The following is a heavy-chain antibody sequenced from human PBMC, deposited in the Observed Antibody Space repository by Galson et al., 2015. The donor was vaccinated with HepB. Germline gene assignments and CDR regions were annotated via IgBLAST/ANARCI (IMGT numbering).Heavy chain of an antibody. V-gene: IGHV1-3*01. Sequence: SVKVSCKASGYTFTSYAMHWVRQAPGQRLEWMGWINAGNGNTKYSQKFQGRVTITRDTSASTAYMELSSLRSEDTAVYYCAREGGVDYDFWSGYYGMGDWGQGTLVTVSS. D-gene: IGHD3-3*01. J-gene: IGHJ4*02. CDR1: GYTFTSYA. CDR2: INAGNGNT. CDR3: AREGGVDYDFWSGYYGMGD.